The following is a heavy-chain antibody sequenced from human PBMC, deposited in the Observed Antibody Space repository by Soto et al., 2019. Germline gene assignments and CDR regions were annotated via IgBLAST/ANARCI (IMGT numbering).Heavy chain of an antibody. V-gene: IGHV5-51*01. D-gene: IGHD2-2*03. J-gene: IGHJ3*02. CDR3: ARIIGYCRKNDCSWTFDI. CDR2: FYPGDSTS. Sequence: XGSLKISCKTYGYSFISYWVAWVRQKPGKGLEWMGTFYPGDSTSTYSPSFQSQVTISVDKSISTAYLHLSSLKASDTAMYYCARIIGYCRKNDCSWTFDIWGQGTTVTASS. CDR1: GYSFISYW.